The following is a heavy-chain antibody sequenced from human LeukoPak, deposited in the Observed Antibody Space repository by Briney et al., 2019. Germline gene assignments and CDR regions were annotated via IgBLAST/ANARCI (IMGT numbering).Heavy chain of an antibody. CDR2: IIPIFGTA. J-gene: IGHJ4*02. V-gene: IGHV1-69*13. CDR1: GGTFSSYA. Sequence: GASVKVSCKASGGTFSSYAISWVRQAPGQGLEWMGGIIPIFGTANYAQKFQGRVTITADESTSTAYMELSSLRSEDTAVYYCASDTSGYSSSWSTDPSFDYWGQGTLVTVSS. D-gene: IGHD6-13*01. CDR3: ASDTSGYSSSWSTDPSFDY.